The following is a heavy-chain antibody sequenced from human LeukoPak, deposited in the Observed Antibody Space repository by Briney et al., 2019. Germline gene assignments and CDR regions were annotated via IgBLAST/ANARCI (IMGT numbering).Heavy chain of an antibody. CDR2: IYYSGSP. CDR1: GGSISSYY. V-gene: IGHV4-59*01. D-gene: IGHD3-3*01. CDR3: ARDPDFWSGFLI. Sequence: SETLSLTCTVSGGSISSYYWSWIRQPPGKGLEWIGYIYYSGSPNYNPSLKSRVTISVDTSKNQFSLKLSSVTAADPAVYYCARDPDFWSGFLIWGQGTMVIVSS. J-gene: IGHJ3*02.